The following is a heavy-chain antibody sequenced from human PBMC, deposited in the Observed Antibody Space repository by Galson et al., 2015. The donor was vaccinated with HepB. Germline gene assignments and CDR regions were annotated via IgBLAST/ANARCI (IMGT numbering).Heavy chain of an antibody. CDR2: ITGKGDST. CDR3: AKGYCLFDS. J-gene: IGHJ5*01. D-gene: IGHD2-21*01. CDR1: GFAFDSHA. Sequence: LRLSCAASGFAFDSHAMSWVRQAPGRGLEWISGITGKGDSTFYADSVKGRFTVSKDNSNNMLYLQMNSLRAEDPGLYFCAKGYCLFDSWGQGILVTVSS. V-gene: IGHV3-23*01.